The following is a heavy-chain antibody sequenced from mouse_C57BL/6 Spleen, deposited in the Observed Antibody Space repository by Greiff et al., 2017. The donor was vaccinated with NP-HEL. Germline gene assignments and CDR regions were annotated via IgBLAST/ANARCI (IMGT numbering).Heavy chain of an antibody. CDR3: ARSPLLEAFAY. J-gene: IGHJ3*01. CDR1: GYTFTSYW. CDR2: IDPSDSYT. V-gene: IGHV1-50*01. D-gene: IGHD1-2*01. Sequence: VQLQQSGAELVKPGASVKLSCKASGYTFTSYWMQWVKQRPGQGLEWIGEIDPSDSYTNYNQKFKGKATLTVDTSSSTAYMQLSSLTSEDAAVYYCARSPLLEAFAYWGQGTLVTVSA.